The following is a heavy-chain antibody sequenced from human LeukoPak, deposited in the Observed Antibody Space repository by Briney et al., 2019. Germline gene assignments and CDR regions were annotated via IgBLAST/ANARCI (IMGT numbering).Heavy chain of an antibody. V-gene: IGHV3-11*04. J-gene: IGHJ4*02. CDR2: ISGSGNNI. D-gene: IGHD3-16*01. CDR1: GFTFSDYY. Sequence: GGSLRLSCAASGFTFSDYYMSWIRQAPGKGLEWVSYISGSGNNIYFADSVKGRFTISRDNAKNSLYLQMNSLRAEDTAVYYCARLHYDFVWGIFDFWGQGTLVTVSS. CDR3: ARLHYDFVWGIFDF.